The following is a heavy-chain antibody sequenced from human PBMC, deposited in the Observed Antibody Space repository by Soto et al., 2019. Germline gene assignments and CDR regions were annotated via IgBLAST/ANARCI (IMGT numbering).Heavy chain of an antibody. J-gene: IGHJ3*02. CDR3: AKVRGSGRIDYRVAFDI. CDR1: GYTFTSYG. Sequence: ASVKVSCKASGYTFTSYGISWVRQAPGQGLEWMGGISAYNGNTYYAQKLQGRVTMTTDTSTSTAYMELRSLRSDDTAVYYCAKVRGSGRIDYRVAFDIWGQGTMVTVSS. D-gene: IGHD3-10*01. CDR2: ISAYNGNT. V-gene: IGHV1-18*01.